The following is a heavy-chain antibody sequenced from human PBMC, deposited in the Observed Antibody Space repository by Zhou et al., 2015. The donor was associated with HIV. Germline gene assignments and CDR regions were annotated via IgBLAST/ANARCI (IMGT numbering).Heavy chain of an antibody. V-gene: IGHV3-74*02. CDR3: ARGRNGVTAALDY. CDR2: IDGDGLDT. CDR1: KFTFSVYY. D-gene: IGHD3-3*01. J-gene: IGHJ4*02. Sequence: EVQLVESGGGLVHPGGSLRLSCETSKFTFSVYYMYWFRQIPEKGLTWVSRIDGDGLDTTYADSVRGRFTISRDNTRKTLYLQMSSLSVEDTGTYYCARGRNGVTAALDYWGQGTLVTVAS.